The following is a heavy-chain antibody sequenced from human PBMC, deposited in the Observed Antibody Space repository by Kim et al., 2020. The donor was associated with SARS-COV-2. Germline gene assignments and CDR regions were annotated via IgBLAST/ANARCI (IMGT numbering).Heavy chain of an antibody. Sequence: LKSRVTISVDTSKNQFSLKLSNVTAADTAVYYCAREKRIQLWLQGPHFDYWGQGTLVTVSS. V-gene: IGHV4-34*01. D-gene: IGHD5-18*01. J-gene: IGHJ4*02. CDR3: AREKRIQLWLQGPHFDY.